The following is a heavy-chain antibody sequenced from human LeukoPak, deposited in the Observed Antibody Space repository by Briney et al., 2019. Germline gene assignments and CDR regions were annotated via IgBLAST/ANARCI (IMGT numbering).Heavy chain of an antibody. J-gene: IGHJ4*02. D-gene: IGHD6-19*01. Sequence: SETLSLTSTVSGCSISSSSYYWGWIRQPPGKGLEWIGSIYYSGSTYYNPSVKSRVTISVDTSKNQFSLKLSSVTAADTAVYYCARVSSSGWSYYFDYWGQGTLVTVSS. CDR3: ARVSSSGWSYYFDY. CDR1: GCSISSSSYY. V-gene: IGHV4-39*07. CDR2: IYYSGST.